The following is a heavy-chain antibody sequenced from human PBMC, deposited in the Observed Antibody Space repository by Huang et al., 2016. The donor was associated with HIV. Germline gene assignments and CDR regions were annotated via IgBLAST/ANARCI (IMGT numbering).Heavy chain of an antibody. CDR3: ARGTGSSWYIGWFDP. CDR2: INPNSGCT. CDR1: GYTFTGYY. D-gene: IGHD6-13*01. J-gene: IGHJ5*02. V-gene: IGHV1-2*02. Sequence: QVQLVQSGAEVKKPGASVKVSCKASGYTFTGYYMHWVRQAPGQGLEGMGWINPNSGCTNYAQKVQGRVTMTRDTSISTAYMELSRLRSDDTAVYYCARGTGSSWYIGWFDPWGQGTLVTVSS.